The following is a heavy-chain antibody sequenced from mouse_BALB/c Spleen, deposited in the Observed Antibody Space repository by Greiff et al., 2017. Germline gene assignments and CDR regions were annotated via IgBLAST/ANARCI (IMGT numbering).Heavy chain of an antibody. CDR3: ARDLPYNDMDY. J-gene: IGHJ4*01. V-gene: IGHV1-31*01. CDR1: GYSFTGYY. CDR2: INPYNGAT. Sequence: EVQVVESGPELVKPGASVKISCKASGYSFTGYYMHWVKQSHVKSLEWIGRINPYNGATSYNQNFKDKASLTVDKSSSTAYMELHSLTSEDSAVYYCARDLPYNDMDYWGQGTSVTVSS.